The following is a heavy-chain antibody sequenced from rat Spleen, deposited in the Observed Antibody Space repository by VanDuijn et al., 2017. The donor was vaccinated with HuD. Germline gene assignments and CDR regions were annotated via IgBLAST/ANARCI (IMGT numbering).Heavy chain of an antibody. V-gene: IGHV2-32*01. J-gene: IGHJ2*01. CDR2: MRSDGDT. CDR1: GFSLTNYH. CDR3: ARGSVFFDY. Sequence: QVQLKESGPGLVQPSQTLSLTCTVSGFSLTNYHVYWIRQPPGKGLEWMGVMRSDGDTSYNSGLKSRLSISRDTSKSQVFLKMNSLQTEDTAMYFCARGSVFFDYWGRGVMVTVSS.